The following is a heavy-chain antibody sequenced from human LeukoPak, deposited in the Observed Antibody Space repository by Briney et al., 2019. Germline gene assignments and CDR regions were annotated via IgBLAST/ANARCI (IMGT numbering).Heavy chain of an antibody. Sequence: GGCLRLSCAASGYTFSIYAMSCVPDAPGKGLECGSAISGSCGSAYYADAVKGRFTISRDNSKNTLYLQMNTLRAEDTAVYYCTRHLFSCYRGQGTLVTVSS. V-gene: IGHV3-23*01. CDR2: ISGSCGSA. J-gene: IGHJ4*02. CDR1: GYTFSIYA. CDR3: TRHLFSCY.